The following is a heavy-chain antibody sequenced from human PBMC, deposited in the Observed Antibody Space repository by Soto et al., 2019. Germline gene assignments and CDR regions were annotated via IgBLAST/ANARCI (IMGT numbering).Heavy chain of an antibody. J-gene: IGHJ4*02. V-gene: IGHV3-30-3*01. CDR2: ISYDGSNK. D-gene: IGHD5-12*01. Sequence: QVQLVESGGGVVQPGRFLRLSCAASGFTFSSYAMHWVRQAPGKGLEWVAVISYDGSNKYYADSVKGRFTISRDNSKNTLYLQMNSLRAEDTAVYYCARGGGIKWLRLPDYWGQGTLVTVSS. CDR3: ARGGGIKWLRLPDY. CDR1: GFTFSSYA.